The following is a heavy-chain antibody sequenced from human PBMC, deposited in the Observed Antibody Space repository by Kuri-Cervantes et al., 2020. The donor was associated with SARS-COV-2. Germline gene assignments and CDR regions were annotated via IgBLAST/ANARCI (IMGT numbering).Heavy chain of an antibody. Sequence: GESLKISCAASGFTFSDYAMHWVRQAPGKGLQWLAVISYDGGNKYYADSVKGRFTIYRDNSKNMVWLQMNSLRPEDTAAYHCAVDALNYYYYGMDVWGQGTTVTVSS. CDR3: AVDALNYYYYGMDV. V-gene: IGHV3-30-3*01. J-gene: IGHJ6*02. CDR2: ISYDGGNK. CDR1: GFTFSDYA.